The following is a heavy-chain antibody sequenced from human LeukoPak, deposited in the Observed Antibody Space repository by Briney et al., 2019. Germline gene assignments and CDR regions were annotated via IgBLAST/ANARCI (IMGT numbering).Heavy chain of an antibody. CDR1: GFTFSSYA. Sequence: GGSLRLSCAASGFTFSSYAMSWVRQAPGKGLEWVLAISGSGGSTYYADSVKGRSTISRDNSKNTLYLQMNSLRAEDTAVYYCAKITYYDILTGYLVAPYFDYWGQGTLVTVSS. J-gene: IGHJ4*02. CDR3: AKITYYDILTGYLVAPYFDY. CDR2: ISGSGGST. D-gene: IGHD3-9*01. V-gene: IGHV3-23*01.